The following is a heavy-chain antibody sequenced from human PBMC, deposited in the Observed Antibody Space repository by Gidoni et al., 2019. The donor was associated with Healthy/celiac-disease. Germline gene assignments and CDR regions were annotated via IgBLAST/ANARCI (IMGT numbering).Heavy chain of an antibody. J-gene: IGHJ6*02. CDR1: GFTFSSYG. V-gene: IGHV3-30*18. CDR2: ISYDGSNK. D-gene: IGHD3-10*01. CDR3: AKDVLLWFGDWYGMDV. Sequence: QVQLVESGGGVVQPGRSLRLSCAASGFTFSSYGMHWVRQAPGKGLEWVAVISYDGSNKYYADSVKGRLNISRDNSKNTLYLKMNSLRAEDTAVYYCAKDVLLWFGDWYGMDVWGQGTTVTVSS.